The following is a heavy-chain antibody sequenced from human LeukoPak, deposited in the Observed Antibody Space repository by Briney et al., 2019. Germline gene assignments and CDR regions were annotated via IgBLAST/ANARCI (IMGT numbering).Heavy chain of an antibody. CDR2: ISYDGSNK. CDR1: GFTFSSYA. D-gene: IGHD2-2*01. Sequence: PGRSLRLSCAASGFTFSSYAMHWVRQAPGKGLEWVAVISYDGSNKYYADSVKGRFTISRDNSKNTPYLQMNSLRAEDTAVYYCARYDCSSTSCYGMDVWGQGTTVTVSS. J-gene: IGHJ6*02. CDR3: ARYDCSSTSCYGMDV. V-gene: IGHV3-30-3*01.